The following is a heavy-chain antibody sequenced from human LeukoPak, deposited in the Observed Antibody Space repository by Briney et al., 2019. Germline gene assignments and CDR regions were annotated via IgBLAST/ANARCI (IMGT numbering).Heavy chain of an antibody. V-gene: IGHV4-61*02. CDR2: IYTSGST. CDR3: ARGVKLNFFGVARGFDY. CDR1: GGSISSGSYY. D-gene: IGHD3-3*01. Sequence: PSETLSLTCTVSGGSISSGSYYWSWIRQPAGKGLEWIGRIYTSGSTNYNPSLKSRVTISVDTSKNQFSLKLSSMTAADTAVYYCARGVKLNFFGVARGFDYWGQGTLVTVSS. J-gene: IGHJ4*02.